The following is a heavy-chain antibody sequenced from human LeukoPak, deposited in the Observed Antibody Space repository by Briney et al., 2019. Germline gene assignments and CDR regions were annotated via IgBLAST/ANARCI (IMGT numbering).Heavy chain of an antibody. CDR2: IYTSGST. J-gene: IGHJ5*02. CDR3: ARDRPVLRYFDWLLEVGNNWFDP. V-gene: IGHV4-4*07. D-gene: IGHD3-9*01. CDR1: GGSISSYY. Sequence: SETLSLTCTVSGGSISSYYWGWIRQPAGKGLEWIGRIYTSGSTNYNPSLKSRVTMSVDTSKNQFSLKLSSVTAADTAVYYCARDRPVLRYFDWLLEVGNNWFDPWGQGTLVTVSS.